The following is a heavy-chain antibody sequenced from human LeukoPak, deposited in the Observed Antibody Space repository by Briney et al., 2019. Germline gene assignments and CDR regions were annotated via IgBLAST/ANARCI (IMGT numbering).Heavy chain of an antibody. V-gene: IGHV5-51*01. CDR1: GYSFLSSW. Sequence: GESLKSSCKGSGYSFLSSWIGWVRQMPGKGLEWMGIIYPGDSDTRYSPSFQGQVTISADKSINTAYLQWSSLEASDTAMYYCARRVDSSGYYYAYFDYWGQGTLVTVSS. CDR2: IYPGDSDT. D-gene: IGHD3-22*01. CDR3: ARRVDSSGYYYAYFDY. J-gene: IGHJ4*02.